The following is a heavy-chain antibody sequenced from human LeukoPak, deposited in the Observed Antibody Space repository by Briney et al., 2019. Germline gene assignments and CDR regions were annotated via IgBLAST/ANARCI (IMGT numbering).Heavy chain of an antibody. Sequence: SVKVSCYASAGTFSSYAISWVRQAPGQGLEWMGGIIPIFGTANYAQKFQGRVTITTDESTSTAYMELSSLRSEDTAVYYCARTITIFGVHKGNWFDPWGQGTLVTVS. CDR2: IIPIFGTA. CDR1: AGTFSSYA. D-gene: IGHD3-3*01. J-gene: IGHJ5*02. V-gene: IGHV1-69*05. CDR3: ARTITIFGVHKGNWFDP.